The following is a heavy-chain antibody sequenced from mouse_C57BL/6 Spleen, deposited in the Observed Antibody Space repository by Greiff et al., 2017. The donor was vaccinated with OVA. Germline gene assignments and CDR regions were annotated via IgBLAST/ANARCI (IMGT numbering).Heavy chain of an antibody. CDR3: ARSSGSSPNWYFDV. J-gene: IGHJ1*03. Sequence: QVQLQQSGAELARPGASVKLSCKASGYTFTSYGISWVKQRTGQGLEWIGEIYPRSGNTYYNEKFKGKATLTSDKSSSTAYMELRSLTSEDSAVYFCARSSGSSPNWYFDVWGTGTTVTVSS. D-gene: IGHD1-1*01. V-gene: IGHV1-81*01. CDR2: IYPRSGNT. CDR1: GYTFTSYG.